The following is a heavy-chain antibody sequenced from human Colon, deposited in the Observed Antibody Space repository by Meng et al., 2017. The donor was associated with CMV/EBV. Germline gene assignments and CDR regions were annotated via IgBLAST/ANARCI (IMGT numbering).Heavy chain of an antibody. D-gene: IGHD3-16*02. CDR1: AYPFTNYH. CDR2: MNPTSGAT. CDR3: AVIVPATDYSYGTDV. V-gene: IGHV1-8*01. J-gene: IGHJ6*02. Sequence: AYPFTNYHFTWFHQATGQGLELMGCMNPTSGATGFAQTFQGRITMTRDTSISTAYLELNTLKSEDTALYFCAVIVPATDYSYGTDVWGQGTMVTVSS.